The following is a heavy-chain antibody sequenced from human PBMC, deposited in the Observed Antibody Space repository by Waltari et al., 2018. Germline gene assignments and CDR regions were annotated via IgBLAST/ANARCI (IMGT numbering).Heavy chain of an antibody. CDR3: ARHWKRNGYRFDP. J-gene: IGHJ5*02. D-gene: IGHD5-12*01. Sequence: QLQLQESGPGLMKPSETLSLTCTVSGDSISRSSYYWGWIRQSPGKGLEWIGTIYYSGNTYYNPTLKSRVTISGDTSKNQFSLKLSSVTAADTAVYYCARHWKRNGYRFDPWGQGTLVTVSS. V-gene: IGHV4-39*01. CDR1: GDSISRSSYY. CDR2: IYYSGNT.